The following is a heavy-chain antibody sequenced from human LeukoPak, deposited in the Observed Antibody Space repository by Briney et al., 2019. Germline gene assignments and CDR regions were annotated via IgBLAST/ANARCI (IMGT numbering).Heavy chain of an antibody. V-gene: IGHV4-59*12. J-gene: IGHJ5*02. CDR3: ARERVWRYCGGDSCGWFDP. CDR1: GGSISGYY. Sequence: SETLSLTCTVSGGSISGYYWSWIRQPPGKGLEWIGYIYYSGSTNYNPSLKSRVTISVDTSKNQFSLKLSSVTAADTAVYYCARERVWRYCGGDSCGWFDPWGQGTLVTVSS. D-gene: IGHD2-21*02. CDR2: IYYSGST.